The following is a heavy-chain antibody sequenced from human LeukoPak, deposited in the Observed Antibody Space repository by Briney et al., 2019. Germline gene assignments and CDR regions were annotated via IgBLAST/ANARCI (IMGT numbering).Heavy chain of an antibody. D-gene: IGHD3-22*01. CDR3: ARGSSGYYYKADY. J-gene: IGHJ4*02. Sequence: PSETLSLTCAVYGGSFSGYYWSWIRQPPGKGLGWIGEINHSGSTNYNPSLKSRVTISVDTSKNQFSLKLSSVTAADTAVYYCARGSSGYYYKADYWGQGTLVTVSS. CDR1: GGSFSGYY. V-gene: IGHV4-34*01. CDR2: INHSGST.